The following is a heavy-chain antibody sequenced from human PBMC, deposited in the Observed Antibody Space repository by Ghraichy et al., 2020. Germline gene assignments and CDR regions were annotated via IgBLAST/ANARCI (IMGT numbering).Heavy chain of an antibody. CDR3: ARGIMAFGVLVITEYYYGMDV. CDR1: GGSISSYY. CDR2: IYTSGST. Sequence: SETLSLTCTVSGGSISSYYWSWIRQPAGKGLEWIGRIYTSGSTNYNPSLKSRVTMSVDTSKNQFSLKLSSVTAADTAVYYCARGIMAFGVLVITEYYYGMDVWSQGTTVTVSS. J-gene: IGHJ6*02. V-gene: IGHV4-4*07. D-gene: IGHD3-22*01.